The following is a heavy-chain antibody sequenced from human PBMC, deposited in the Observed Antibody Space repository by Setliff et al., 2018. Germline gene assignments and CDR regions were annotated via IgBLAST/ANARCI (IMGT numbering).Heavy chain of an antibody. J-gene: IGHJ6*03. V-gene: IGHV4-4*07. CDR2: INTSGST. D-gene: IGHD3-3*01. Sequence: SETLSLTCTVSGGSISYNYWSWIRQPAGKGLQWIGRINTSGSTNYNPSLKSRVTISVDTSKNQFSLKLSSVTAADTAVYYCARMSGFLYIDVWGKGTTVTVSS. CDR1: GGSISYNY. CDR3: ARMSGFLYIDV.